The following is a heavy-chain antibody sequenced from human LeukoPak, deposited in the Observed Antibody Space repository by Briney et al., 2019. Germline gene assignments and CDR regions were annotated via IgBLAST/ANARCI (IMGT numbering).Heavy chain of an antibody. CDR3: ARDNMGIGIDASDI. CDR1: GGPMNSYS. V-gene: IGHV4-4*07. D-gene: IGHD7-27*01. Sequence: SETLSLTCTVSGGPMNSYSWSWIRQPAGKGLEWLGRIYTSGTINHNPSLKSRVTISVDRSRNQLSLKLSSVTAADTAVYYCARDNMGIGIDASDIEGQGTIVPVSA. J-gene: IGHJ3*02. CDR2: IYTSGTI.